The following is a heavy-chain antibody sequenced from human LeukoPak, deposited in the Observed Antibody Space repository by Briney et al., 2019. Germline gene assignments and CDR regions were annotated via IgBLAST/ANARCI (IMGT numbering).Heavy chain of an antibody. J-gene: IGHJ1*01. CDR3: AKGPPLPQYFQY. V-gene: IGHV3-23*01. Sequence: GGSLRLSCAASGFTFSSYAMNWVRQTPGKGLEWVSAISGSGSSTYYADSVKGRFTISRDNSKNTLYLQMNSLRVEDTAIYYCAKGPPLPQYFQYWGQGTPVTVSS. CDR1: GFTFSSYA. CDR2: ISGSGSST.